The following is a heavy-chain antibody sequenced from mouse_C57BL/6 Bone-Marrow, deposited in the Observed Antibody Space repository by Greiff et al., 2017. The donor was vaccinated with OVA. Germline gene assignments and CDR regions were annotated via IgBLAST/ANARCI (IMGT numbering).Heavy chain of an antibody. D-gene: IGHD2-2*01. J-gene: IGHJ4*01. CDR3: ARSSTMVTPMDY. V-gene: IGHV5-6*01. CDR2: ISSGGSYT. Sequence: EVQLVESGGDLVKPGGSLKLSCAASGFTFSSYGMSWVRQTPDKRLEWVATISSGGSYTYYPDSVKGRFTISRDNAKNTLYLQMSSLKSEDTAMYYCARSSTMVTPMDYWGQGTSVTVSS. CDR1: GFTFSSYG.